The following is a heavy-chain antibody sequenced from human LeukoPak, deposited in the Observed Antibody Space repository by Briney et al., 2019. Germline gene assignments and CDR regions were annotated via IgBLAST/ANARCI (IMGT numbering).Heavy chain of an antibody. CDR2: IYPGDSDT. CDR1: GYSFTSYW. V-gene: IGHV5-51*01. Sequence: GESLKISCKGSGYSFTSYWIGRVRQMPGKGLEWMGIIYPGDSDTRYSPSFQGQVTISADKSISTAHLQWSSLKASDTAMYYCARLDKVVVIDYWGQGTLVTVSS. D-gene: IGHD3-22*01. J-gene: IGHJ4*02. CDR3: ARLDKVVVIDY.